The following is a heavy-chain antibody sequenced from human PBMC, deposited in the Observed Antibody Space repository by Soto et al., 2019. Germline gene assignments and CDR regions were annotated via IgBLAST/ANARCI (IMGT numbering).Heavy chain of an antibody. CDR1: GYTFTSYA. J-gene: IGHJ4*02. Sequence: ASVKVSCKASGYTFTSYAMHWVRQAPGQRLEWMGWINAGNGNTKYSQKFQGRVTITRDTSASTAYMELSSLRSEDTAVYYCVRERIPYCSGGSCYSDYWGQGTLVTVSS. CDR2: INAGNGNT. D-gene: IGHD2-15*01. CDR3: VRERIPYCSGGSCYSDY. V-gene: IGHV1-3*01.